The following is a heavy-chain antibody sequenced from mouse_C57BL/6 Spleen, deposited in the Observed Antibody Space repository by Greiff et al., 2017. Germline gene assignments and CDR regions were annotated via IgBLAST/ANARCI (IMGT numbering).Heavy chain of an antibody. CDR2: IHPGDGDT. CDR3: ARNYGSSYVGYFDV. J-gene: IGHJ1*03. Sequence: QVQLQQSGAELVKPGASVKISCKASGYAFSSYWMNWVKQRPGKGLEWIGQIHPGDGDTNYNGKFKGKATLTADKSSSTAYMQLSSLTSEDSAVYFCARNYGSSYVGYFDVWGTGTTVTVSS. V-gene: IGHV1-80*01. D-gene: IGHD1-1*01. CDR1: GYAFSSYW.